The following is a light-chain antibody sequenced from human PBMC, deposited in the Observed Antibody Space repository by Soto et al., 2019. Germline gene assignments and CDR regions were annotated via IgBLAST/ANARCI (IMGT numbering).Light chain of an antibody. Sequence: STATPTGDSRKGTTPSRRASQGIGDTLAWYQHKPGQTPRLLIYDTSSRHTGVPGRFSGSGSGTEFSLTITSLQPEDFAVYYCQLYNTSPLTFGIGTRVE. J-gene: IGKJ4*01. CDR1: QGIGDT. V-gene: IGKV3-15*01. CDR3: QLYNTSPLT. CDR2: DTS.